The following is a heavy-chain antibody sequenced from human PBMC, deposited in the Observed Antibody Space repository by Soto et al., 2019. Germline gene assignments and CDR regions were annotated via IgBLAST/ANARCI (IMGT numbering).Heavy chain of an antibody. CDR2: IIPIFGTA. D-gene: IGHD2-15*01. J-gene: IGHJ6*02. V-gene: IGHV1-69*13. Sequence: GASVKVSCKASGGTFSSYAISWVRQAPGQGLEWMGGIIPIFGTANYAQKFQGRVTITADESTSTAYMELSSLRSEDTAVYYCARPRAVSLVAVTHYYYSTGMDVWGQGTTVTVSS. CDR3: ARPRAVSLVAVTHYYYSTGMDV. CDR1: GGTFSSYA.